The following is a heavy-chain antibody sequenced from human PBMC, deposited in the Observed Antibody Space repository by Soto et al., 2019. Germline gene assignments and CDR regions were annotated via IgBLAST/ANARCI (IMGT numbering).Heavy chain of an antibody. V-gene: IGHV4-30-4*01. D-gene: IGHD1-7*01. CDR1: GGSISSGNYY. CDR2: ISYGGST. J-gene: IGHJ4*02. Sequence: SETLSLTCTISGGSISSGNYYWSWIRQPPGKGLEWIGFISYGGSTYYSASLKSRFTISVDTSKNQFSLNLSFVTAADTAVYYCATMGTPATGLYYFDYWGQGTLVTVSS. CDR3: ATMGTPATGLYYFDY.